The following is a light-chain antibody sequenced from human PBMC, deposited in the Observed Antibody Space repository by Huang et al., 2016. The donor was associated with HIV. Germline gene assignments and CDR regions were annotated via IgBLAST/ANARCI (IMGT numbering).Light chain of an antibody. Sequence: DIQMTQSPSSLSASVGDRVTITCQASQDIRKYLNWYHQKPGRAPKLLIYDSSNLEGGVPSRFSGSGSGTKFTFTISSLHPEDIATYYCQQYDNLYIFGQGTKVEIK. CDR3: QQYDNLYI. CDR2: DSS. J-gene: IGKJ1*01. V-gene: IGKV1-33*01. CDR1: QDIRKY.